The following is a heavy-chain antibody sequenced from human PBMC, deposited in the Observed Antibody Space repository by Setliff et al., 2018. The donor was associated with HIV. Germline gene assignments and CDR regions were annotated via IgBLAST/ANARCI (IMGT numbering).Heavy chain of an antibody. CDR2: IFYSGSP. CDR3: ARVRGGTSRGFLDF. D-gene: IGHD3-10*01. V-gene: IGHV4-39*07. J-gene: IGHJ4*02. Sequence: SETLSLTCTVSGDSIGSNPYYWGWIRQPPGKGLEWVASIFYSGSPYYNPSLKSRVTISVDTSKNQFSLKLSSVTAADTAVYYCARVRGGTSRGFLDFWGQGTLV. CDR1: GDSIGSNPYY.